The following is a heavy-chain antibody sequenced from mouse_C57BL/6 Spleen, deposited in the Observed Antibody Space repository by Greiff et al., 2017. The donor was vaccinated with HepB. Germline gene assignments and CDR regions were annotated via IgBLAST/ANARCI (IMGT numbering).Heavy chain of an antibody. Sequence: EVQLQQSGPGLVKPSQSLSLTCSVTGYSITSGYYWNWIRQFPGNKLEWMGYISYDGSNNYNPSLKNRISITRDTSKNQFFLKLNSVTTEDTATYYCARGRYYDYDVPELVFDVWGTGTTVTVSS. CDR3: ARGRYYDYDVPELVFDV. D-gene: IGHD2-4*01. CDR2: ISYDGSN. V-gene: IGHV3-6*01. CDR1: GYSITSGYY. J-gene: IGHJ1*03.